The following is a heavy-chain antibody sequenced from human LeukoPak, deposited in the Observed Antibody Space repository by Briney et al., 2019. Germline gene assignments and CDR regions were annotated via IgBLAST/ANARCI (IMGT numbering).Heavy chain of an antibody. CDR2: IYYSGST. Sequence: PSETLSLTCTVSGGSISSGGYYWSWIRQHPGKGLEWIGYIYYSGSTYYNPSLKSRVTISVDTSKNQFSLKLSSVTAADTAVYYCARDFLRDYGDPFDSWGQGTLVTVSS. CDR1: GGSISSGGYY. D-gene: IGHD4-17*01. V-gene: IGHV4-31*03. CDR3: ARDFLRDYGDPFDS. J-gene: IGHJ4*02.